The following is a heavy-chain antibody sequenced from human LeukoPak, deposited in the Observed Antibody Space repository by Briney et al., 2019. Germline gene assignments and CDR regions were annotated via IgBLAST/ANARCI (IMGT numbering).Heavy chain of an antibody. Sequence: GGSLRLSCAASGFTVSSNYMSWVRQAPGKGLEWGSVIYSGGSTYYADSVKGRFTISRDNSKNTLYLQMNSLRAEDTAVYYCASTQYCSSTSCYKYAFDIWGQGTMVTVSS. D-gene: IGHD2-2*02. CDR2: IYSGGST. CDR1: GFTVSSNY. V-gene: IGHV3-66*02. CDR3: ASTQYCSSTSCYKYAFDI. J-gene: IGHJ3*02.